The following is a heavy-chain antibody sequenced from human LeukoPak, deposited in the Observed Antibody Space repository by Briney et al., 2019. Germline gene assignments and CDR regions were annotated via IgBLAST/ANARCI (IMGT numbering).Heavy chain of an antibody. J-gene: IGHJ3*02. D-gene: IGHD2-15*01. CDR2: IGTAGDT. V-gene: IGHV3-13*01. CDR3: ARGSYCSGGACSPVGAFDI. CDR1: GLTLSSYD. Sequence: AGALRLSCAASGLTLSSYDMHWVRQAPGKGLEWVSGIGTAGDTYYPGSIKGRFTFSRENAKNSLFLQMNGLRVGDTAVYYCARGSYCSGGACSPVGAFDIWGQGTVVTVSS.